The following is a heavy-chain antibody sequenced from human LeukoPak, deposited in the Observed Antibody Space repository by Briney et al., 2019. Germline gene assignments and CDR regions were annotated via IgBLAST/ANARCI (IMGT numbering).Heavy chain of an antibody. V-gene: IGHV3-33*08. CDR2: IWYDGSNK. Sequence: PGGSLRLSCAAAGFIFSSHAMHWVRQAPGKGLEWVAVIWYDGSNKYYADSVKGGFTISRDNSKNTLYLQMNSLRAEDTAVYYCARGQVAAAAGRSRGNWFDPWGQGTLVTVSS. CDR1: GFIFSSHA. CDR3: ARGQVAAAAGRSRGNWFDP. D-gene: IGHD6-13*01. J-gene: IGHJ5*02.